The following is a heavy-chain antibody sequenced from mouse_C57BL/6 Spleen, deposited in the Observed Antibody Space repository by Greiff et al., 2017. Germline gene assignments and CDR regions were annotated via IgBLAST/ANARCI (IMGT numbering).Heavy chain of an antibody. D-gene: IGHD1-1*01. CDR1: GYSFTDYN. J-gene: IGHJ3*01. CDR3: ARGDYYGSRGFAY. V-gene: IGHV1-39*01. Sequence: VQLKESGPELVKPGASVKISCKASGYSFTDYNMNWVKQSNGKSLEWIGVINPNYGTTSYNQKFKGKATLTVDQSSSTAYMQLNSLTSEDSAVYYCARGDYYGSRGFAYWGQGTLVTVSA. CDR2: INPNYGTT.